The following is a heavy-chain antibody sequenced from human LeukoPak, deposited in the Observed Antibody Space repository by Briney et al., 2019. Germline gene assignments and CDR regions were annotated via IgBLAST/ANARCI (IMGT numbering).Heavy chain of an antibody. CDR3: ARDPADYGDYVTP. D-gene: IGHD4-17*01. J-gene: IGHJ5*02. CDR2: ISSSGSTI. V-gene: IGHV3-48*03. CDR1: GFTFSSYE. Sequence: QPGGSLRLSCAASGFTFSSYEMNWVRQAPGKGLEWVSYISSSGSTIYYADSVKGRFTISRDNAKNSLYLQMNSLRAEDTAVHYCARDPADYGDYVTPWGQGTLVTVSS.